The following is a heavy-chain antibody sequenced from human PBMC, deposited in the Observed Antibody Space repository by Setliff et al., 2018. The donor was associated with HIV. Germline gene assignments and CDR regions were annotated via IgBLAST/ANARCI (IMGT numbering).Heavy chain of an antibody. Sequence: SETLSLTCGVYGGSFSGYYRNWIRQPPGKGLEWIGEINASGSTKYKSSLNSRVTISVDSSKNQLSLKLSSVTAADTAVYYCARVQFGAPISLVRGVLREPRYYYYMDVWGKGTTVTVSS. D-gene: IGHD3-10*01. V-gene: IGHV4-34*01. CDR1: GGSFSGYY. J-gene: IGHJ6*03. CDR2: INASGST. CDR3: ARVQFGAPISLVRGVLREPRYYYYMDV.